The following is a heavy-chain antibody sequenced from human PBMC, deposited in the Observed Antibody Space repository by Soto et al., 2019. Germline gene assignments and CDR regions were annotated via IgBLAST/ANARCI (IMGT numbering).Heavy chain of an antibody. V-gene: IGHV3-23*01. Sequence: EVQLLESGGGLVQPGGSLRLSCAASGFTFSSYAMSWVRQAPGKGLEWVSAISGSGGSTYYADSVKGRFTISRDNSKNPLSPQINSLRAEDTAVYYCAKGRTRFDYWGQGTLVTVSS. J-gene: IGHJ4*02. CDR1: GFTFSSYA. CDR2: ISGSGGST. CDR3: AKGRTRFDY.